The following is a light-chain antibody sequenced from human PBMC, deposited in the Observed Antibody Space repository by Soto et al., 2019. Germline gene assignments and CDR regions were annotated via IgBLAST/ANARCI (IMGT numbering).Light chain of an antibody. CDR3: QQYGSSHLT. J-gene: IGKJ4*01. CDR2: GAS. CDR1: QSVSSSY. V-gene: IGKV3-20*01. Sequence: EIVLTQSPGTLSLSPGERATLSCRASQSVSSSYLAWYQQKPGQAPRLLIYGASSRATGIPDRFSGSGSGTDFTLTISRLEPEHFAVYYCQQYGSSHLTFGGGTQV.